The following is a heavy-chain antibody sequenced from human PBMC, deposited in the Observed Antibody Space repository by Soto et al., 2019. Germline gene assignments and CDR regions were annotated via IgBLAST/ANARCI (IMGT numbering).Heavy chain of an antibody. CDR3: ARRWGYSFDY. J-gene: IGHJ4*02. V-gene: IGHV4-39*01. CDR2: IYYNGST. D-gene: IGHD7-27*01. Sequence: QLQLQESGPRLVKPSETLSLTCTVSGGSISSYYWCWIRRPPRKGLEWIGSIYYNGSTYYNPALKSRVTISVDTSKNQFSLKLSSVTAADTAVYYCARRWGYSFDYWGQGTLVTVSS. CDR1: GGSISSYY.